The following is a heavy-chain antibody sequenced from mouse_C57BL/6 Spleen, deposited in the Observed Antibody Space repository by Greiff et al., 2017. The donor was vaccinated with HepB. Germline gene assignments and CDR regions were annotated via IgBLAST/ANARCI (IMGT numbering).Heavy chain of an antibody. Sequence: EVKLVESGGGLVQPGGSMKLSCVASGFTFSNYWMNWVRQSPEKGLEWVAQIRLKSDNYATHYAESVKGRFTISRDDSKSSVYLQMNNLRAEDTGIYYCTGLIYYYGSNHYYAMDYWGQGTSVTVSS. J-gene: IGHJ4*01. CDR3: TGLIYYYGSNHYYAMDY. CDR1: GFTFSNYW. V-gene: IGHV6-3*01. D-gene: IGHD1-1*01. CDR2: IRLKSDNYAT.